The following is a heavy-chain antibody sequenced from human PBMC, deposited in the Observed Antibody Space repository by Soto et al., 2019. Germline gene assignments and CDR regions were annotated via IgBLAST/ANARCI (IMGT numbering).Heavy chain of an antibody. D-gene: IGHD3-22*01. Sequence: SETLSLTCTVSGGSINTYYWSWIRQPPGKGLEWIGYIYYSGNTYYNPSLKSRVTLSVDASKNQFSLKLSSVTAADTAVYYCAREVSYYDSSGYPRAFDIWGQGTMVTVSS. CDR1: GGSINTYY. J-gene: IGHJ3*02. CDR2: IYYSGNT. V-gene: IGHV4-59*12. CDR3: AREVSYYDSSGYPRAFDI.